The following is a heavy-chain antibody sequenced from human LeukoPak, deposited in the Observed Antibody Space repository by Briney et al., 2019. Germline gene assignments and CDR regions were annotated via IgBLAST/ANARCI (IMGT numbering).Heavy chain of an antibody. CDR3: AKDPYMDV. V-gene: IGHV3-9*01. CDR2: INWNSGTM. Sequence: GRSLRLSCAASGFSFADATMHWVRQVPGKGLEWVSGINWNSGTMGYADSVKGRFTVSRDNARNSLYLQMNSLKTEDTALYYCAKDPYMDVWGKGTTVTVSS. J-gene: IGHJ6*03. CDR1: GFSFADAT.